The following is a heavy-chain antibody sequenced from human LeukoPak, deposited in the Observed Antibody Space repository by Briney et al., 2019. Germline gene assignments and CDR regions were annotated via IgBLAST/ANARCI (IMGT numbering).Heavy chain of an antibody. Sequence: KPSETLSLTCTVSGGSISSYYWSWLRQPPGKGLEWIGYIYYSGSTNYNPSLKSRVTISVDTSKNQFSLKLSSVTAADTAVYYCARGGTYYYGSGSHDYWGQGTLVTVSS. D-gene: IGHD3-10*01. CDR2: IYYSGST. V-gene: IGHV4-59*01. CDR3: ARGGTYYYGSGSHDY. CDR1: GGSISSYY. J-gene: IGHJ4*02.